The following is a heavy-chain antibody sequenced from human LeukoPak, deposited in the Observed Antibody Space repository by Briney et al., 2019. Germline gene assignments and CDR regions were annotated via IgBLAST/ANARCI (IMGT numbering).Heavy chain of an antibody. J-gene: IGHJ4*02. Sequence: SETLSLTCTVSGGSISSGDYYWSWIRQPPGKGLEWIGYIYYSGSTYYNPSLKSRVTISVDTSKNQFSLKLSSVTAADTAVYYCARVAVQLSFGIDYWGQGTLVTVSS. D-gene: IGHD5-18*01. CDR3: ARVAVQLSFGIDY. CDR2: IYYSGST. CDR1: GGSISSGDYY. V-gene: IGHV4-30-4*01.